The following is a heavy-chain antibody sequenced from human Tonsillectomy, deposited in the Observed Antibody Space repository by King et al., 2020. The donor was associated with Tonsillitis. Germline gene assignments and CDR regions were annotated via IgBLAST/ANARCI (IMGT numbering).Heavy chain of an antibody. CDR3: ARDAAIVVVVNATGDFDY. J-gene: IGHJ4*02. CDR1: GFTFSSYA. V-gene: IGHV3-30-3*01. Sequence: QLVQSGGGVVRPGRSLRLSCAASGFTFSSYAMHWVRQAPGKGLEWVAVISYGGGNKYYADSVKGRFTISRDNSKNTLYLQMNSLRAEDTAVYYCARDAAIVVVVNATGDFDYWGQGTLVTVSS. CDR2: ISYGGGNK. D-gene: IGHD2-15*01.